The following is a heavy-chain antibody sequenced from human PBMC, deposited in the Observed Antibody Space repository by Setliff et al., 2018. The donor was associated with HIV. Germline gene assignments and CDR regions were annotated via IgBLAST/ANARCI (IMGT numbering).Heavy chain of an antibody. CDR3: ARSNLEPTSRLFDP. V-gene: IGHV4-59*01. CDR1: GGSISSYY. Sequence: KPSETLSLTCTVSGGSISSYYWSWIRQPPGEGLEWIGYIFYSGSTNYNPSLKSRVTISLDTSKNQFSLKLTSVTAADTAVYYCARSNLEPTSRLFDPWGPGTLVTVSS. CDR2: IFYSGST. J-gene: IGHJ5*02. D-gene: IGHD1-1*01.